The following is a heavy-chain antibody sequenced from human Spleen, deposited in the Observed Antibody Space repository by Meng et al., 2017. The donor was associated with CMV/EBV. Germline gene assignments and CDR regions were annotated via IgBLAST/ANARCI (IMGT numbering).Heavy chain of an antibody. CDR3: GRRYYASSRYDP. CDR2: MYYSGST. J-gene: IGHJ5*02. CDR1: GGSSSSRDYC. V-gene: IGHV4-39*01. D-gene: IGHD2-2*01. Sequence: CRVSGGSSSSRDYCWGWIRQPPGKGLEWIGSMYYSGSTYYNPSLKSRVTISADSSKNQFSLNLSSVTAADTAVYYCGRRYYASSRYDPWGQGTLVTVSS.